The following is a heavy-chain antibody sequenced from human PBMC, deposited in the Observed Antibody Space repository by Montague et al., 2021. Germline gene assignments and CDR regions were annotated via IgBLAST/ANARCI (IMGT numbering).Heavy chain of an antibody. V-gene: IGHV4-59*08. CDR2: IYDSGTT. J-gene: IGHJ4*02. CDR1: GGSISEFY. CDR3: ARRLGITAPFDY. Sequence: SETLSLTCTVTGGSISEFYWSWIRQSPEKGLEWIGYIYDSGTTNYNPSLKSRVTISADTSMNQFSLNLRSVTAADTAVYFCARRLGITAPFDYWGQGTLVTGSS. D-gene: IGHD7-27*01.